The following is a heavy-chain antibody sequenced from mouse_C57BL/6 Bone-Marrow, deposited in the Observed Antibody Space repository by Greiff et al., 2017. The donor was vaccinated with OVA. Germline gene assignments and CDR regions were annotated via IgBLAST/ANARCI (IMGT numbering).Heavy chain of an antibody. J-gene: IGHJ4*01. CDR3: ARWGTTVVAPHYYAMDY. CDR2: LYPLDCST. Sequence: QVPLPPSAAELVKPGASVPISFNFSFSPFTSPTLPFIPQIPSQVLAWIVYLYPLDCSTQYHDQFTGKATLTADKSSSTAYMQLNSLTSEDSAVYFCARWGTTVVAPHYYAMDYWGQGTSVTVSS. V-gene: IGHV1-78*01. CDR1: FSPFTSPT. D-gene: IGHD1-1*01.